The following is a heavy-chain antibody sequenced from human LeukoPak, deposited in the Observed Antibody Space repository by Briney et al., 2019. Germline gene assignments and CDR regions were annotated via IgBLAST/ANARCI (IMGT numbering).Heavy chain of an antibody. CDR1: GYTFSAYY. J-gene: IGHJ4*02. V-gene: IGHV1-46*01. Sequence: ASVKVSCEASGYTFSAYYMHWVRQAPGHGLEWMGIINPSGGSTSYAQKFQGRVTMTRDTSTSTVYMELSSLRSEDTAVYYCARDHEYYYGSGSYYPGGCDYWGQGTLVTVSS. CDR3: ARDHEYYYGSGSYYPGGCDY. CDR2: INPSGGST. D-gene: IGHD3-10*01.